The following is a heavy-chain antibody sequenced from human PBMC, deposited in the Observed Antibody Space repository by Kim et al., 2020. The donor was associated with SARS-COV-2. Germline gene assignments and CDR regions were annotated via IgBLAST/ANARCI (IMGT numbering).Heavy chain of an antibody. CDR2: SRNKARGYTT. D-gene: IGHD2-21*02. Sequence: GGSLRLSCAVSGFTFSEHFMDWVRQSPGKGLEWVGRSRNKARGYTTEYGASVRGRFIISRDESKNSLYLQMNSLKTEDSAVYFCARVYCIGADCYEFDHWGQGTLVTVSS. CDR1: GFTFSEHF. CDR3: ARVYCIGADCYEFDH. V-gene: IGHV3-72*01. J-gene: IGHJ4*02.